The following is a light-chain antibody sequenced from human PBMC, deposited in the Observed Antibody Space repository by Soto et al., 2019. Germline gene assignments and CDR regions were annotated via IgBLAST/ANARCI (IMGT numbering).Light chain of an antibody. Sequence: EIVMTQSPATLSVSPGERATLSCRASQIVTSNLAWYQQKPGQAPSLLIYGASSRATGIPDRFSGSGSGTEFTLSINSLQSEDFAVYYCQQYNNWPRTFGQGTKVDI. V-gene: IGKV3D-15*01. J-gene: IGKJ1*01. CDR2: GAS. CDR3: QQYNNWPRT. CDR1: QIVTSN.